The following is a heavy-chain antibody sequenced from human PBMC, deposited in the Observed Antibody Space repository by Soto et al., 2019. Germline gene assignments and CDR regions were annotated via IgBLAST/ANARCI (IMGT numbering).Heavy chain of an antibody. CDR1: GGSISSYY. D-gene: IGHD3-22*01. Sequence: SETLSLTCTVSGGSISSYYWSWIRQHPGKGLEWIGYIYYSGSTNYNPSLKSRVTISVDTSKNQFSLKLSSVTAADTAVYYCARVVSTMIVVVITEWFDPWGQGTLVTVSS. CDR2: IYYSGST. J-gene: IGHJ5*02. CDR3: ARVVSTMIVVVITEWFDP. V-gene: IGHV4-59*01.